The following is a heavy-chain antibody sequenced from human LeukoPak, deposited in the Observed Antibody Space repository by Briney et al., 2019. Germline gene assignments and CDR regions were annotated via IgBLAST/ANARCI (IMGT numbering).Heavy chain of an antibody. CDR2: ISSSSSYI. CDR3: ARDGEYSSSNYFDY. J-gene: IGHJ4*02. D-gene: IGHD6-6*01. V-gene: IGHV3-21*01. Sequence: GGSLRLSCAAPGFTFSSYSMNWVRQAPGKGLEWVSSISSSSSYIYYADSVKGRFTISRDNAKNSLYLQMNSLRAEDTAVYYCARDGEYSSSNYFDYWGQGTLVTVSS. CDR1: GFTFSSYS.